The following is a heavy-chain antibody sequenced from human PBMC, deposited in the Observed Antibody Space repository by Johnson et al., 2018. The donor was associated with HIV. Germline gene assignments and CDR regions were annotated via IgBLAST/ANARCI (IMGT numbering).Heavy chain of an antibody. CDR3: ARWGSMIEAAFDI. V-gene: IGHV3-53*01. J-gene: IGHJ3*02. CDR1: GFTVSSNY. Sequence: VQLVESGGGLIQPGGSLRLSCAASGFTVSSNYMSWVRQAPGKGLEWVSVIYSGGSTYYADSVKGRCTISRDNSKNTLYLQMNSLRAEDTAVYYCARWGSMIEAAFDIWGQGTMVTVSS. CDR2: IYSGGST. D-gene: IGHD3-22*01.